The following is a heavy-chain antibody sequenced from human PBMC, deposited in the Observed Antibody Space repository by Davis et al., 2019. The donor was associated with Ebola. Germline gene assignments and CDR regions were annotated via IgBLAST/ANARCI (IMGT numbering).Heavy chain of an antibody. D-gene: IGHD4-17*01. V-gene: IGHV3-11*01. Sequence: PGGSLRLSCAASGFTFSDYYMNWIRQAPGTGLERVSYISRGRSTVYYADSLKGRFTISRDNARNSLYLQMNSLRDEDTAIYFCAKAKKNGDWDYGMDVWGQGTTVTVSS. CDR3: AKAKKNGDWDYGMDV. CDR1: GFTFSDYY. J-gene: IGHJ6*02. CDR2: ISRGRSTV.